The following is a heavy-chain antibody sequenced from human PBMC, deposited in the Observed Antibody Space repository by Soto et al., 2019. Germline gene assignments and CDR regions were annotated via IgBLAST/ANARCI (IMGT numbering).Heavy chain of an antibody. CDR3: VRQSRYCSGNSCKTWFDP. D-gene: IGHD2-2*01. CDR1: GGSISGYY. V-gene: IGHV4-59*08. J-gene: IGHJ5*02. CDR2: IYYSGST. Sequence: PSETLSLTCTVSGGSISGYYWSWIRQPPGKGLEWIGYIYYSGSTIYNPSLKSRVTISVDTSRNLFSLKLSSVTAADTAVYYCVRQSRYCSGNSCKTWFDPWGQGTLVTVSS.